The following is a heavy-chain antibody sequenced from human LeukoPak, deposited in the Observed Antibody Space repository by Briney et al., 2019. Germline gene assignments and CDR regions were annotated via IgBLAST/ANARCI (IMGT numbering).Heavy chain of an antibody. D-gene: IGHD5-18*01. V-gene: IGHV3-9*01. CDR2: ISWNSGSI. J-gene: IGHJ4*02. CDR3: AKDPYSYGRYYFDY. Sequence: PGGSLRLSCAASGFIFDDYAMHWVRQTPGKGLEWVSGISWNSGSIGYADSVKGRFTISRDNAKNSLYLQMNSLRAEDTALYYCAKDPYSYGRYYFDYWGQGTLVTVSS. CDR1: GFIFDDYA.